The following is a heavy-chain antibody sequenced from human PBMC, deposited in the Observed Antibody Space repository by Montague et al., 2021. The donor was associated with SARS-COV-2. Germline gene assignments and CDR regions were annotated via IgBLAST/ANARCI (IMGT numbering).Heavy chain of an antibody. CDR1: GGSISSSNW. Sequence: SETLSLTCAVSGGSISSSNWWCWVRQPPGKGLEWIGEIYHSGSTNYNPSLKSRVTISVDKSKNQFSLKLSAVTAADTAVYYCARSRGNLQWPFYYYYGMDVWGQGTTVTVSS. D-gene: IGHD6-19*01. CDR3: ARSRGNLQWPFYYYYGMDV. CDR2: IYHSGST. J-gene: IGHJ6*02. V-gene: IGHV4-4*02.